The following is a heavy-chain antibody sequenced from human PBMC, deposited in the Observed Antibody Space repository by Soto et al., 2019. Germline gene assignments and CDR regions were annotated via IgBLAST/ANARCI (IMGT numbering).Heavy chain of an antibody. J-gene: IGHJ5*01. Sequence: VASVKVSCKASGYTSYMHWVRQAPGHGPEWVGLINPSGDGTVFAQKFQGRVTLTRDTSTSTVYLEVSSLRFEDTATYYCAGQAGRSGWFYFDSWGPGTLVTVSS. CDR3: AGQAGRSGWFYFDS. CDR1: GYTSY. CDR2: INPSGDGT. D-gene: IGHD6-19*01. V-gene: IGHV1-46*01.